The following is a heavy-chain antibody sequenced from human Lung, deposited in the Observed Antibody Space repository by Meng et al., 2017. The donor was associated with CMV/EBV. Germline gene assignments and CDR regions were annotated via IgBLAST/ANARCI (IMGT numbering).Heavy chain of an antibody. CDR3: AREGYDYDSGSYYYYFGH. Sequence: GESLKISCAASRFSSYTLNWVRQAPGKGLEWVSSISSSSSYVYYADSVKGRFTISRDNAKNSLYLQMNSLRAEDTAVYYCAREGYDYDSGSYYYYFGHWGQGXLVTVSS. D-gene: IGHD3-10*01. J-gene: IGHJ4*02. CDR2: ISSSSSYV. CDR1: RFSSYT. V-gene: IGHV3-21*01.